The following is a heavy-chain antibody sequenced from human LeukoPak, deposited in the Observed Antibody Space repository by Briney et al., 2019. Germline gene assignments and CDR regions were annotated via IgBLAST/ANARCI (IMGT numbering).Heavy chain of an antibody. CDR1: VCALSDYT. V-gene: IGHV1-69*16. J-gene: IGHJ6*03. CDR3: ARDGLLTRTGMDV. D-gene: IGHD3/OR15-3a*01. CDR2: ILPMLGTA. Sequence: SVKVSCKASVCALSDYTISWVRQAPGPGLEWMGAILPMLGTAKYAQTLQGRVTITTDDSSSTVYMELSSLRFEDTASYFCARDGLLTRTGMDVWGKGTTVTVSS.